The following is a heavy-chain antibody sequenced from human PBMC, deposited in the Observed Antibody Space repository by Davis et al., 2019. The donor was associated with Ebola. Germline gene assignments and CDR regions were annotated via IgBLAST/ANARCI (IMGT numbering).Heavy chain of an antibody. J-gene: IGHJ4*02. CDR1: GYTFSSYA. D-gene: IGHD3-10*02. CDR2: IIPIFGTA. V-gene: IGHV1-69*13. Sequence: SVKVSCKASGYTFSSYAISWVRQAPGQGLEWMGGIIPIFGTANYAQKFQGRVTITADESTSTAYMELSSLRSEDTAVYYCASRPMFTGYYFDDWGQGTLVTVSS. CDR3: ASRPMFTGYYFDD.